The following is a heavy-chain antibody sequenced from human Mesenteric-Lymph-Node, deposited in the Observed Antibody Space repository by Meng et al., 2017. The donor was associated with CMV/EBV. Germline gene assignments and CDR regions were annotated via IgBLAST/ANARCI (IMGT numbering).Heavy chain of an antibody. CDR2: ISYDGGNK. Sequence: GGSLRLSCPASGFTFSIYPMHWVRQAPGKGLEWVAVISYDGGNKYYADSVKGRFTISRDNSKNTLSLQMDSLRPEDTAVYYCAREVMVRGVTYYGMDVWGQGTTVTVSS. D-gene: IGHD3-10*01. J-gene: IGHJ6*02. CDR3: AREVMVRGVTYYGMDV. V-gene: IGHV3-30*04. CDR1: GFTFSIYP.